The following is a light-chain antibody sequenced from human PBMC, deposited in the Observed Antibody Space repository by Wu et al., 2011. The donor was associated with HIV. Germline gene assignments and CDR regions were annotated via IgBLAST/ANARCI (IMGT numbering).Light chain of an antibody. Sequence: DIVLTQSPGTLSLSPGERATLSCRAGQSVSSNSLAWYQQKPGQAPRLLIYGASSRATGIPDRFSGSGSGTDFTLTISSLQPEDVATYYCQKYNTAPWTFGQGTKVEMK. CDR2: GAS. CDR3: QKYNTAPWT. V-gene: IGKV3-20*01. CDR1: QSVSSNS. J-gene: IGKJ1*01.